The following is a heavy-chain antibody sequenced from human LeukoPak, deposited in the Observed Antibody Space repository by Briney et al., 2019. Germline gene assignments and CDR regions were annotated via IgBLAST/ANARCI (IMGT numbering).Heavy chain of an antibody. D-gene: IGHD6-6*01. CDR2: INPSDGST. J-gene: IGHJ4*02. V-gene: IGHV1-46*01. Sequence: ASVKVSCKASGYTFTNYYMHWVRQAPGQGLAWMGRINPSDGSTTYAQKFQGRVTMTRDMSTSTVYMELSSLRSEDTAVYFCARGWYSRSSGDYWGQGTLVTVSS. CDR3: ARGWYSRSSGDY. CDR1: GYTFTNYY.